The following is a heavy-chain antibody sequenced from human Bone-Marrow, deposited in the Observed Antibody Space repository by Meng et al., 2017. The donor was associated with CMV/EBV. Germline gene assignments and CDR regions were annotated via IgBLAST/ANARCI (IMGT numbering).Heavy chain of an antibody. J-gene: IGHJ4*02. D-gene: IGHD2-2*02. Sequence: TFSEFSLSPSAVGVGWIRQPPGKALECLAIIYWNDDKRYSPSLKSRLTITKDTSKNQVVLTMTNMDPVDTATYYCAHRHTLIAPFAYWGQGTLVTVSS. CDR1: EFSLSPSAVG. V-gene: IGHV2-5*01. CDR2: IYWNDDK. CDR3: AHRHTLIAPFAY.